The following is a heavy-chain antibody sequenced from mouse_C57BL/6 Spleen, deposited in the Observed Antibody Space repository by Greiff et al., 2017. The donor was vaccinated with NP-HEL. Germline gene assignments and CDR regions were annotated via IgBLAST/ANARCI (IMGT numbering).Heavy chain of an antibody. Sequence: EVQLQQSGPELVKPGASVKISCKASGYTFTDYYMNWVKQSHGKSLEWIGDINPNTGGTSYNQKFKGKATLTVDKSSSTAYMELRSLTSEDSAVYYCARGELGRRGYFDYWGQGTTLTVSS. CDR3: ARGELGRRGYFDY. D-gene: IGHD4-1*01. CDR1: GYTFTDYY. CDR2: INPNTGGT. V-gene: IGHV1-26*01. J-gene: IGHJ2*01.